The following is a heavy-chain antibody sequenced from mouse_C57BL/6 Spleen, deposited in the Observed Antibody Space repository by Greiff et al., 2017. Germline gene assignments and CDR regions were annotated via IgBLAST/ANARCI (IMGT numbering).Heavy chain of an antibody. Sequence: QVQLQQSGPGLVQPSQSLSITCTVSGFSLTSYGVRWVRQSPGKGLAWLGVIWRGGSTDYNAAFISRLSISKDNSKSQVFFKMNSLQADDTAIYYCARKDDYDAWFGYWGQGTLVTVAA. D-gene: IGHD2-4*01. V-gene: IGHV2-2*01. CDR2: IWRGGST. CDR3: ARKDDYDAWFGY. J-gene: IGHJ3*01. CDR1: GFSLTSYG.